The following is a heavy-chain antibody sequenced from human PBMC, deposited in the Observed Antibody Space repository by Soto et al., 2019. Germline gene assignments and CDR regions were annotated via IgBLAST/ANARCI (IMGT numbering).Heavy chain of an antibody. D-gene: IGHD2-15*01. V-gene: IGHV5-10-1*01. CDR1: GYSFTRYW. J-gene: IGHJ6*04. CDR3: TRRGALGGMDV. CDR2: IDPSDSYT. Sequence: PGESLKIPCKGSGYSFTRYWISWVRQMPGKGLEAVGRIDPSDSYTNYSPSFQGHVTISADKSISNAYLQWSSLKASDTAMYYCTRRGALGGMDVWGKGTTGTVSS.